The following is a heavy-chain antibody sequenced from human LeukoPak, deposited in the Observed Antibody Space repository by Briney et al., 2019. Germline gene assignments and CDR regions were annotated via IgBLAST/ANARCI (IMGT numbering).Heavy chain of an antibody. J-gene: IGHJ4*02. CDR2: ISGSGGST. Sequence: RGSRRLSCAPSRFTFSSYAMSWVRQAPGEWLEWVSAISGSGGSTYYADSVKGRLTISRDNSKNTLYLQMNSLRAEDTAVYYCAKDSWVRVVVTHFDYWGQGTLVTVSS. CDR3: AKDSWVRVVVTHFDY. V-gene: IGHV3-23*01. D-gene: IGHD3-22*01. CDR1: RFTFSSYA.